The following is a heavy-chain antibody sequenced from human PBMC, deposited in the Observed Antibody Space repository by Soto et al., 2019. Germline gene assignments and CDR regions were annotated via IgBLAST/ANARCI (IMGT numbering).Heavy chain of an antibody. D-gene: IGHD5-18*01. CDR1: GGTFSSSA. CDR3: ASNKDRIQLGGNYYYIEDV. Sequence: QVQLEQSGAEVQTPGSSVKVSCKASGGTFSSSAFSWVRQAHGQGLEWMGGIMPVIPTPDYAKKFQDRVTMTAEASTSTNHMEMSGLRSEDTAMYYCASNKDRIQLGGNYYYIEDVWGQGTTVIVSS. J-gene: IGHJ6*02. V-gene: IGHV1-69*12. CDR2: IMPVIPTP.